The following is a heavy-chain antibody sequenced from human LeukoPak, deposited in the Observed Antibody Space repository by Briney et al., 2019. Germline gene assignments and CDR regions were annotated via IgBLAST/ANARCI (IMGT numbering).Heavy chain of an antibody. CDR3: ARLGRDYDILTGYYHPPL. CDR2: IYYSGRT. J-gene: IGHJ4*02. CDR1: GGSISSYY. D-gene: IGHD3-9*01. Sequence: SETLSLTCTVSGGSISSYYWSWIRQPPGKGLEWIGYIYYSGRTNYNPSLKSRVTISVDTSKNQFSLKLSSVTAADTAVYHCARLGRDYDILTGYYHPPLWGQGTLVTVSS. V-gene: IGHV4-59*08.